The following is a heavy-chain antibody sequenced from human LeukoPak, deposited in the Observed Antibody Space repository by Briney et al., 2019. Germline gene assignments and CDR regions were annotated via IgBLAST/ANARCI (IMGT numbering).Heavy chain of an antibody. CDR3: ARDELGYCSSTSCPSFDY. D-gene: IGHD2-2*01. J-gene: IGHJ4*02. CDR2: ITSSSSYI. Sequence: GGSLRLSCAASGFTFSSYSMNWVRQAPGKGLEWVSSITSSSSYIYYADSVKGRFTISRDNARNSLSLQMNSLRAEDTAVYYCARDELGYCSSTSCPSFDYWGQGTLVTVSS. CDR1: GFTFSSYS. V-gene: IGHV3-21*01.